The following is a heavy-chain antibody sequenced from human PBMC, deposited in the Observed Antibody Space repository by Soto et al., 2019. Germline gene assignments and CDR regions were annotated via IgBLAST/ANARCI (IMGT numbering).Heavy chain of an antibody. D-gene: IGHD3-22*01. Sequence: GGSLRLSCAASGFTFSSYGMHWVRQAPGKGLEWVATISYDGSNKYYADSVKGRFTISRDNSKNTLYVQMNSLRADDTAVYYCAKSFLAYFYESSGDWFDPWGQGTLVTVSS. CDR2: ISYDGSNK. CDR3: AKSFLAYFYESSGDWFDP. CDR1: GFTFSSYG. V-gene: IGHV3-30*18. J-gene: IGHJ5*02.